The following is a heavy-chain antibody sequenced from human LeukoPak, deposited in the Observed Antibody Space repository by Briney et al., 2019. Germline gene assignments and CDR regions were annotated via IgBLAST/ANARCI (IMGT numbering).Heavy chain of an antibody. CDR1: GGTLNSYA. CDR2: MNPNSGNT. Sequence: GSSVKVSCKASGGTLNSYAISWVRQATGQGLEWMGWMNPNSGNTGYAQKFQGRVTITRNTSISTAYMELSSLRSEDTAVYYCAISRWGFDYWGQGTLVTVSS. D-gene: IGHD4-23*01. CDR3: AISRWGFDY. V-gene: IGHV1-8*03. J-gene: IGHJ4*02.